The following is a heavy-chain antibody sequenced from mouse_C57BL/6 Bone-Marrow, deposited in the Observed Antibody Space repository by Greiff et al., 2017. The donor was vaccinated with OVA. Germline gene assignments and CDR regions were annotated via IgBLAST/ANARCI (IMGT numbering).Heavy chain of an antibody. CDR1: GFTFSDYG. J-gene: IGHJ3*01. Sequence: DVQLQESGGGLVKPGGSLKLSCAASGFTFSDYGMHWVRQAPEKGLEWVAYISSGSSTIYYADTVKGRFTISRDNAKNTLFLQMTSLRSEDTAMYYCARRNLLLRSWFAYWGQGTLVTVSA. CDR2: ISSGSSTI. CDR3: ARRNLLLRSWFAY. D-gene: IGHD1-1*01. V-gene: IGHV5-17*01.